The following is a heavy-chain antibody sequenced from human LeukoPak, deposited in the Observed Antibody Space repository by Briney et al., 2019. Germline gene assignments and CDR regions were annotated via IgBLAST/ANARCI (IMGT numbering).Heavy chain of an antibody. V-gene: IGHV3-7*05. CDR1: GFTFSSYW. Sequence: GGSLRLSCAASGFTFSSYWMGWVRQGPGKGLEWVANIKQDGSEKYYVDSVKGRFTISRDHAKNSLYLQMNSLRAEDTAVYYCARDQRYCSSSSCPWEPFDYWGQGTLVTVSS. CDR2: IKQDGSEK. D-gene: IGHD2-2*01. CDR3: ARDQRYCSSSSCPWEPFDY. J-gene: IGHJ4*02.